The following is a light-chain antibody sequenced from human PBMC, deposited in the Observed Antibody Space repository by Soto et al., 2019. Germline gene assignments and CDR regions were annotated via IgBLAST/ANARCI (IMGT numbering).Light chain of an antibody. J-gene: IGKJ4*01. V-gene: IGKV3-15*01. Sequence: EIVMTQSPATLSVSPGERATLSCRASQSVFSNLAWYQQKPGQAPRLLIYGASTRATGXPXRFXGXGSGTEFTLTXXSXQSEDFAVYYCQQYNEWPLTFGGGTKVEIK. CDR2: GAS. CDR1: QSVFSN. CDR3: QQYNEWPLT.